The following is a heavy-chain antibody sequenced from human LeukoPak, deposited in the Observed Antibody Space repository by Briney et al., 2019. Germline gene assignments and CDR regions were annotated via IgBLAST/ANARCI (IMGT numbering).Heavy chain of an antibody. CDR2: ISSSSSYI. D-gene: IGHD6-13*01. Sequence: PGGSLRLSCAASGFTFSSYSMNWVRQAPGKGLEWVSSISSSSSYIYYADSVKGRFTISRDNAKNSLYLQMNSLRAEDTAVYYCARDRGVGQQLGRTLDYWGQGTLVTVSS. CDR3: ARDRGVGQQLGRTLDY. CDR1: GFTFSSYS. J-gene: IGHJ4*02. V-gene: IGHV3-21*01.